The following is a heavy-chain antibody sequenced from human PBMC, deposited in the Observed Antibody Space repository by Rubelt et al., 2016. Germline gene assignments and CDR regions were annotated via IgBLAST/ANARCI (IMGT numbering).Heavy chain of an antibody. CDR1: GFTFDDYA. J-gene: IGHJ4*02. Sequence: EVQLVESGGGVVQPGGSLRLSCAASGFTFDDYAMHWVRQAPGKGLEWVSSISSSSSYIYSADSWKGRFTISRDKAKNSLYLQMNSLRAEDTAVYYCARDGLYFDYWGQGTLVTVSS. V-gene: IGHV3-21*01. CDR3: ARDGLYFDY. CDR2: ISSSSSYI.